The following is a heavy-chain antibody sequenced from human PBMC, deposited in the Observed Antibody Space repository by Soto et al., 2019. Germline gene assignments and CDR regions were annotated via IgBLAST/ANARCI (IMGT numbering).Heavy chain of an antibody. J-gene: IGHJ6*02. CDR3: ARIPYRRSITMVRGVIRHCYYGMDV. Sequence: SGPTLVNPTQTLTLTCIFSGFSLSTSGMCVSWIRQPPGKALEWLALIDWDDDKYYSTSLKTRLTISKDTSKNQVVLTMTNMDPVDTATYYCARIPYRRSITMVRGVIRHCYYGMDVWGQGTTVTVSS. V-gene: IGHV2-70*01. CDR1: GFSLSTSGMC. D-gene: IGHD3-10*01. CDR2: IDWDDDK.